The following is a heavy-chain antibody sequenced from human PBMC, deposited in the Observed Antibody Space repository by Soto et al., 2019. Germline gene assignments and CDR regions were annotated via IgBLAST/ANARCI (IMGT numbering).Heavy chain of an antibody. V-gene: IGHV1-69*13. J-gene: IGHJ5*02. Sequence: GPSVHVSCQXSGGTFRSYAISWVRQAPGQGRGWMGGIIPIVGTANYEQKFQGRVTITEDESTTTAYMELRSLRPEATAVYYCAGSGHDYVRGWRFDPWGQGTLVTVSS. CDR3: AGSGHDYVRGWRFDP. D-gene: IGHD5-12*01. CDR1: GGTFRSYA. CDR2: IIPIVGTA.